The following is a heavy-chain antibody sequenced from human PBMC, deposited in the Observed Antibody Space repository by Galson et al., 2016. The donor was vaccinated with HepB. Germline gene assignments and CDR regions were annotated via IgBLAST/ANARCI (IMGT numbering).Heavy chain of an antibody. Sequence: SLRLSCAASGFTFGSFTMTWVRQAPGKGLEWVSTISSTSKYINYADSVKGRFTVSRDNAQSSVSLQMNRLRAEDTAVDYCAKAGTVAAAEYWGQGTLVTVSS. CDR2: ISSTSKYI. J-gene: IGHJ4*02. D-gene: IGHD6-19*01. CDR3: AKAGTVAAAEY. CDR1: GFTFGSFT. V-gene: IGHV3-21*01.